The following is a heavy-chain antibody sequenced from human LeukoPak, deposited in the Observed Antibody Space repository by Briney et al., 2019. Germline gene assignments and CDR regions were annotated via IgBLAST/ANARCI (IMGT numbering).Heavy chain of an antibody. D-gene: IGHD2-8*01. CDR2: IYHSGSI. CDR1: GGSISSRNW. Sequence: SETLSLTCAVSGGSISSRNWWSWVRQPPGKGLEWIGEIYHSGSINYNPSLKSRVTISVDKTKNQLSLRLTSVTAADTAVYYCARDNGAIRAYYYHGMDVWGQGTTVTVSS. V-gene: IGHV4-4*02. J-gene: IGHJ6*02. CDR3: ARDNGAIRAYYYHGMDV.